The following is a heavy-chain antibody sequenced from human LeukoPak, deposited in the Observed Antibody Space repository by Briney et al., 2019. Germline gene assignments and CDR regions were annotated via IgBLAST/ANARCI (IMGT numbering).Heavy chain of an antibody. V-gene: IGHV3-7*01. J-gene: IGHJ4*02. CDR1: GFSFSSYW. D-gene: IGHD6-13*01. Sequence: PGGSLRLSCAASGFSFSSYWMSWVRQAPGKGLEWVANINQDGSEKYYLDSVKGRFTISRDNAKNSLSLQMNSLRAEDTAVYYRARIAYVSTWYIDYWGQGTLVTVSS. CDR3: ARIAYVSTWYIDY. CDR2: INQDGSEK.